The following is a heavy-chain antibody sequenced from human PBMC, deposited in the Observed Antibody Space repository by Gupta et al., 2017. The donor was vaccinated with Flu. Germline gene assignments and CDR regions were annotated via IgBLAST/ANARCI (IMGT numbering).Heavy chain of an antibody. V-gene: IGHV3-48*03. J-gene: IGHJ3*02. Sequence: EVQLVESGGGLVQPGGSLRISCAASGFPFSSYEMNWVRQAPGKGLEWVSYISSSGSTIYYADSVKGRFTISRDNAKNSLYLQMNSLRAEDTAVYYCARSPDDAFDIWGQGTMVTVSS. CDR3: ARSPDDAFDI. CDR2: ISSSGSTI. CDR1: GFPFSSYE.